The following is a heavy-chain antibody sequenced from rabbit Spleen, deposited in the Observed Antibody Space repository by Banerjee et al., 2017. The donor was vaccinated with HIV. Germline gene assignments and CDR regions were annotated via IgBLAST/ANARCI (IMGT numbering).Heavy chain of an antibody. CDR3: ARVDVGSVGYGFSVFDL. CDR2: IYIDSDTT. V-gene: IGHV1S40*01. J-gene: IGHJ4*01. D-gene: IGHD6-1*01. CDR1: GFSFSNNYY. Sequence: LVESGGGLVKPGASLTLTCTASGFSFSNNYYICWVRQAPGKGLEWIACIYIDSDTTYYAGWAEGRFTISKASSTTMTLQMTSLTAADTATYFCARVDVGSVGYGFSVFDLWGPGTLVTVS.